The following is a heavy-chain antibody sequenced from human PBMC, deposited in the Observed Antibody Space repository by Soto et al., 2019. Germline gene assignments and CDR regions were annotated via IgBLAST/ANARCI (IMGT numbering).Heavy chain of an antibody. J-gene: IGHJ4*02. V-gene: IGHV4-30-4*01. CDR3: ARARSRGYSYGHFDY. Sequence: SETLSLTCTVSGGSISSGDYYWSWIRQPPGKGLEWIGYIYYSGSTYYNPSLKSRVTMSVDTSKNQFSLKLSSVTAADTAVYYCARARSRGYSYGHFDYWGQGTLVTVSS. CDR2: IYYSGST. CDR1: GGSISSGDYY. D-gene: IGHD5-18*01.